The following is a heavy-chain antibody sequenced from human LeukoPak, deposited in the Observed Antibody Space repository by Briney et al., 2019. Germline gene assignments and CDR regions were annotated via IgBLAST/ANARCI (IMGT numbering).Heavy chain of an antibody. CDR2: FDPKDGDT. J-gene: IGHJ4*02. CDR1: GYTLTELS. CDR3: ARAKPKNMVRGLIMRRESRYYFDY. V-gene: IGHV1-24*01. D-gene: IGHD3-10*01. Sequence: ASVKVSCKVSGYTLTELSVHWVRQAPGKGLEWMGNFDPKDGDTIYAQRFQGRVTMTEDTSTHTAYMELSSLRSDDTAVYYCARAKPKNMVRGLIMRRESRYYFDYWGQGTLVTVSS.